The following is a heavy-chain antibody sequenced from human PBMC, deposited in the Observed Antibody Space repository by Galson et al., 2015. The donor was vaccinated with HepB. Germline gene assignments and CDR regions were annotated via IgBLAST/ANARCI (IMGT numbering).Heavy chain of an antibody. CDR3: ARVAKTLAFDI. Sequence: TLSLTCTVSGGSISSGDYYWSWIRQPPGKGLEWIGYIYYSGSTYYNPSLKSRVTISVDTSKNQFSLKLSSVTAADTAVYYCARVAKTLAFDIWGQGTMVTVSS. CDR1: GGSISSGDYY. J-gene: IGHJ3*02. V-gene: IGHV4-30-4*01. CDR2: IYYSGST.